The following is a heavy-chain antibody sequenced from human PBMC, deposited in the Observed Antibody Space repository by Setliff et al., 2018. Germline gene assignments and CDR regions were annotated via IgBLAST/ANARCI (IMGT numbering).Heavy chain of an antibody. CDR2: ISSSSGLI. J-gene: IGHJ4*02. V-gene: IGHV3-48*01. CDR3: ARSAVAVPGQFYFDN. CDR1: GFTFSSYW. Sequence: GGSLRLSCATSGFTFSSYWMSWVRQAPGKGLEWVSYISSSSGLIYYADSVKGRFTISRDEAKNSLYLQMNSLRTEDTAVYYCARSAVAVPGQFYFDNWGQGTQVTVSS. D-gene: IGHD6-19*01.